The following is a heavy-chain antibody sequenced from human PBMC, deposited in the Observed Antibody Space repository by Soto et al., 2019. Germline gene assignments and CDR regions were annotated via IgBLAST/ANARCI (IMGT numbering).Heavy chain of an antibody. CDR3: ARQCAGDYFDY. D-gene: IGHD4-17*01. J-gene: IGHJ4*02. CDR2: INHSGST. Sequence: SETLSLTCAVYGGSFSGYYWSWIRQPPGKGLEWIGEINHSGSTNYNPSLKSRVTISVDTSKNQFSLKLSSVTAADTAVYYCARQCAGDYFDYWGQGTLVTVSS. V-gene: IGHV4-34*01. CDR1: GGSFSGYY.